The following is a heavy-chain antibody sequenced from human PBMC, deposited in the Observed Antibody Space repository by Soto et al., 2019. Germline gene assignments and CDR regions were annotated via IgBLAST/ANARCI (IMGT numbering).Heavy chain of an antibody. D-gene: IGHD3-10*01. V-gene: IGHV3-11*06. CDR3: ASHLGSYDVDY. J-gene: IGHJ4*02. Sequence: GGSLRLSCAASGFTFSDHYMSWIRQAPGKGLEWIGYSSNSGSFTRYADSVKGRFSISRDNVNKSVYLHMNSLRDEDTATYYCASHLGSYDVDYWGQGTLVTVSS. CDR1: GFTFSDHY. CDR2: SSNSGSFT.